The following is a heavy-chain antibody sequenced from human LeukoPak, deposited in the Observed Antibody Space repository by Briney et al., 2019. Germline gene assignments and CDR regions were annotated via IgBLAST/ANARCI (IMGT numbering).Heavy chain of an antibody. D-gene: IGHD3-9*01. J-gene: IGHJ4*02. CDR1: GGSFSGYY. CDR2: INHSGST. Sequence: SETLSLTCAVYGGSFSGYYWSWIRQPPGKGLEWIGEINHSGSTNYNPSLKSRVTISVDTSKNQFSLKLSSVIAADTAVYYCASRSTNGYYDILTGYFSYWGQGTLVTVSS. V-gene: IGHV4-34*01. CDR3: ASRSTNGYYDILTGYFSY.